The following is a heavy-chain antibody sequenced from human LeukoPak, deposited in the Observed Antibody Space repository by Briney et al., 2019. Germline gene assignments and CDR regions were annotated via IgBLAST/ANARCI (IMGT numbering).Heavy chain of an antibody. D-gene: IGHD6-19*01. CDR1: GFTFGSYW. V-gene: IGHV3-7*01. CDR3: ARTVAGPYYYYYMEG. J-gene: IGHJ6*03. CDR2: IKQDGSEK. Sequence: GGSLRLPCGASGFTFGSYWMSWVRQAPGKGLEWVANIKQDGSEKYYVDSVKGRFTISRDNAKNSLYLEMNSLRDEDTAVYYYARTVAGPYYYYYMEGCGKGVTVTVSS.